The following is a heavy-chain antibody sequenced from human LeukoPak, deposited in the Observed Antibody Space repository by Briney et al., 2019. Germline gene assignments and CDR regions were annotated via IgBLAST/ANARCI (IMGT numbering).Heavy chain of an antibody. CDR2: SRNKRNGYTT. D-gene: IGHD3-16*01. CDR3: ARSPESGGNVFDI. J-gene: IGHJ3*02. Sequence: AGVSLRLSCAASGFTFSDHYIDWVRQAPGKGLEWVGRSRNKRNGYTTEYGASVKGRFSISRDDSKNSVYLQMNSLKTEDTAVYYCARSPESGGNVFDIWGQGTMVTVSS. CDR1: GFTFSDHY. V-gene: IGHV3-72*01.